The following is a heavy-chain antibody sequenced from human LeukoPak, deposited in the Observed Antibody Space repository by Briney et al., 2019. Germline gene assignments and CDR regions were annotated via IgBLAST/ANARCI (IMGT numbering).Heavy chain of an antibody. CDR1: GYSISSGHY. Sequence: PSETLSLTCTVSGYSISSGHYWGWIRPPPGKGLEWIGTIYQSGSTYFNPSLKSRVTILVDTAKNQFSLKLSSVTAADTAVYYCARQVDDFWSGYYYVGYWGQGTLVTVSS. J-gene: IGHJ4*02. D-gene: IGHD3-3*01. CDR3: ARQVDDFWSGYYYVGY. V-gene: IGHV4-38-2*02. CDR2: IYQSGST.